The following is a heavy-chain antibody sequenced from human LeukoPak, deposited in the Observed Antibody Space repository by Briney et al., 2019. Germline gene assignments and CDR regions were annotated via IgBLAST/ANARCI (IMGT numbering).Heavy chain of an antibody. J-gene: IGHJ6*03. Sequence: SETLSLTCTVSGGSISSGGYYWSWIRQSPGKRLEWIGYISYSGSTLYNTSLESRVTISVDTSKNQFSLQLRSVTAADTAVYYCARGGYYYYMDVWGKGTTVTVSS. CDR3: ARGGYYYYMDV. CDR1: GGSISSGGYY. CDR2: ISYSGST. V-gene: IGHV4-61*08.